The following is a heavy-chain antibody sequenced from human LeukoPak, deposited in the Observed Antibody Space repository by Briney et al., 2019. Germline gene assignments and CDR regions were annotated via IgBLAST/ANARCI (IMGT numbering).Heavy chain of an antibody. V-gene: IGHV3-23*01. CDR1: GITLSNYG. CDR3: AKRGVVIRVILVGFHKEAYYFDS. D-gene: IGHD3-22*01. Sequence: GGSLRLSCAVSGITLSNYGMSWVRQAPGKGLEWVAGISDSGGRTNYADSVKGRFTISRDHPKNTLYLQMNSLRAEDTAVYFCAKRGVVIRVILVGFHKEAYYFDSWGQGALVTVSS. J-gene: IGHJ4*02. CDR2: ISDSGGRT.